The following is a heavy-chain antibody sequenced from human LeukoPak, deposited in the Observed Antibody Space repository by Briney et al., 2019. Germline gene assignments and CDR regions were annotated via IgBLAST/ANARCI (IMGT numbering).Heavy chain of an antibody. CDR2: IGSSGNTI. Sequence: GCLRLSCAPSGFTFSTYEMYWGRPTLRKGLGWVSYIGSSGNTIYYADSVKGRFTISRDNSKNTLYLQMNSLKAEDAAVYYCARVLSGSYDNYFDYWGQGTLVAVFS. CDR3: ARVLSGSYDNYFDY. D-gene: IGHD1-26*01. CDR1: GFTFSTYE. J-gene: IGHJ4*02. V-gene: IGHV3-48*03.